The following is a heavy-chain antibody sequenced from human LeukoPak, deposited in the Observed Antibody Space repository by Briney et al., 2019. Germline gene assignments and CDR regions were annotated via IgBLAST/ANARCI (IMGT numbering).Heavy chain of an antibody. D-gene: IGHD3-16*01. Sequence: GASVKVSCKASGYTFIGSYMHWVRQAPGQGLEGMGWISAYNGDTNYAQKLQGRVTMTTDTSTSTAYMELRSLRSDDTAVYYCARVGYDYVWGSYTPNYYFDYWGQGTLVTVSS. CDR3: ARVGYDYVWGSYTPNYYFDY. J-gene: IGHJ4*02. CDR2: ISAYNGDT. CDR1: GYTFIGSY. V-gene: IGHV1-18*04.